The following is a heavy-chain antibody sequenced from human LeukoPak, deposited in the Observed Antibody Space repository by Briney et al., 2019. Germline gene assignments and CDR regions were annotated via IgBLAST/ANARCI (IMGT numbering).Heavy chain of an antibody. CDR2: ISSSGSTI. D-gene: IGHD6-13*01. J-gene: IGHJ6*02. Sequence: PGGSLRLSCAASGFTFSSYEMNWVRQAPGKGLEWVSYISSSGSTIYYADSVKGRFTISRDNAKNSLYLQMNSLRAEDTALYYCARVRAAAGFYYGMDVWGQGTTVTVSS. CDR1: GFTFSSYE. V-gene: IGHV3-48*03. CDR3: ARVRAAAGFYYGMDV.